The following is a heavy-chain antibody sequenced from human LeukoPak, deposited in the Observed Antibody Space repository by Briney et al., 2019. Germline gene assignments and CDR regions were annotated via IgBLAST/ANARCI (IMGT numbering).Heavy chain of an antibody. V-gene: IGHV3-7*03. J-gene: IGHJ3*02. Sequence: PGGSLRLSCVASGFTFNNYWMAWVRQAPGKGLEWVANIDGDGSQKYYVDSVKGRFTISRDNARNSLFLQMNSLRAEDTALYYCATDKAFSAFDIWGHGTLVIVSS. CDR2: IDGDGSQK. CDR3: ATDKAFSAFDI. D-gene: IGHD3-3*02. CDR1: GFTFNNYW.